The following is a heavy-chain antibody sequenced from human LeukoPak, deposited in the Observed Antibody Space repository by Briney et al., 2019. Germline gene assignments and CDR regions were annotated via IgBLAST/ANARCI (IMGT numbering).Heavy chain of an antibody. CDR1: GYTLTELS. Sequence: ASVKVSCKVPGYTLTELSMHWVRQAPGKGLEWMGGFDPEDGETIYAQKFQGRVTMTEDTSTDTAYMELSSLRSEDTAVYYCATATMVRGVIPYYYYGMDVWGQGTTVTVSS. CDR3: ATATMVRGVIPYYYYGMDV. D-gene: IGHD3-10*01. J-gene: IGHJ6*02. V-gene: IGHV1-24*01. CDR2: FDPEDGET.